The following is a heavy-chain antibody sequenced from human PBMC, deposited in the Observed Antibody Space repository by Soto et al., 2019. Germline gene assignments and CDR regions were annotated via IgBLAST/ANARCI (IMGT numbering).Heavy chain of an antibody. CDR3: ARGHSSSWERQSEY. J-gene: IGHJ4*02. V-gene: IGHV3-48*02. D-gene: IGHD6-13*01. CDR2: ISSSSSNI. CDR1: GFTFSSYS. Sequence: EVQLVESGGGLVQPGGSLRLSCAASGFTFSSYSMNWVRQAPGKGLEWVSYISSSSSNIYYADSVKGRFTTSRDKAKNSLYMQMNSMRDEDTAVYYCARGHSSSWERQSEYWGQGTPLTVSS.